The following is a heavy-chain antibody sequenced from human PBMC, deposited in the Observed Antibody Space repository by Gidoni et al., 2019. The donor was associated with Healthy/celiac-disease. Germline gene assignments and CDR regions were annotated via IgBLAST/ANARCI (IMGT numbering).Heavy chain of an antibody. V-gene: IGHV4-61*02. CDR3: ARDRTGIAAAAGWFDP. Sequence: VQLQESGPGLVKPSQTLSHTCTVPGGSISSGSYYCGWIRQHAGKGLEWIGRIYTSGRTNYNPSLKSRVTISVDTCKNQFSLKLSSVTAADTAVYYCARDRTGIAAAAGWFDPWGQGTLVTVSS. CDR2: IYTSGRT. CDR1: GGSISSGSYY. D-gene: IGHD6-13*01. J-gene: IGHJ5*02.